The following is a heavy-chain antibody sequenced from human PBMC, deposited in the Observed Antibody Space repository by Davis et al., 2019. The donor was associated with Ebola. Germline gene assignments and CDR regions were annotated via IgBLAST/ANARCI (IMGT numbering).Heavy chain of an antibody. D-gene: IGHD3-10*01. V-gene: IGHV3-23*01. CDR1: GFTFSDYY. CDR2: ISGSGGST. CDR3: AKFYGSGSYNDY. Sequence: GESLKISCAASGFTFSDYYMSWIRQAPGKGLEWVSAISGSGGSTYYADSVKGRFTISRDNSKNTLYLQMNSLRAEDTAVYYCAKFYGSGSYNDYWGQGTLVTVSS. J-gene: IGHJ4*02.